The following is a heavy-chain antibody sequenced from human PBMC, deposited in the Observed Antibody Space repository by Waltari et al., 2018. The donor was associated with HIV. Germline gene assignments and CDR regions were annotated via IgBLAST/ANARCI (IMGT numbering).Heavy chain of an antibody. CDR3: ARRSYYDSSGYYFDY. CDR2: IYYSGST. CDR1: GGSISSRSYY. V-gene: IGHV4-39*01. Sequence: QLQLQESGPGLVTPSETLSLTCTVSGGSISSRSYYWGWIRQPPGKGLEWIGSIYYSGSTYYNPSLKSRVTISVDTSKNQFSLKLSSVTAADTAVYYCARRSYYDSSGYYFDYWGQGTLVTVSS. D-gene: IGHD3-22*01. J-gene: IGHJ4*02.